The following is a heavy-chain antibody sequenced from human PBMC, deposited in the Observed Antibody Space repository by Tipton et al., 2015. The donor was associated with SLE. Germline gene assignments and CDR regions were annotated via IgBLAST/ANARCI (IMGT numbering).Heavy chain of an antibody. J-gene: IGHJ4*02. V-gene: IGHV3-9*01. CDR2: ISWNSGSI. CDR1: GFTFDDYA. Sequence: SLRLSCAASGFTFDDYAMHWVRQAPGKGLVWVSGISWNSGSIGYADSVKGRFTISRDNAKNSLYLQMNSLGAEDTALYCCAKDMGDTLTGPDYWGQETLFTVSS. D-gene: IGHD3-9*01. CDR3: AKDMGDTLTGPDY.